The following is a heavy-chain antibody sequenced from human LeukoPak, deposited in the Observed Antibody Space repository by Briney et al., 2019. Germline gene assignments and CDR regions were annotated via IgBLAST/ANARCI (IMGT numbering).Heavy chain of an antibody. CDR2: IYSGGST. J-gene: IGHJ6*03. Sequence: GGSLRLSCAASGFVVSSNYMSWVRQAPGKGLEWVSVIYSGGSTHYADSVKGRFTISRDNAKNSLYLQMNSLRAEDTAVCYCARVSLDYYYYYMDVWGKGTTVTVSS. CDR3: ARVSLDYYYYYMDV. CDR1: GFVVSSNY. V-gene: IGHV3-53*01.